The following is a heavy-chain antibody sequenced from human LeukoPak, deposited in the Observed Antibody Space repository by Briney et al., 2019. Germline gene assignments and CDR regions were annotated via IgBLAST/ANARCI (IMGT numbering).Heavy chain of an antibody. CDR1: GFTVSSNY. CDR2: IYSGGST. Sequence: GGSLRLSCAASGFTVSSNYMSWVRQAPGKGLERVSVIYSGGSTYYADSVKGRFTISRDNSKNTLYLQMNSLRAEDTAVYYCARDGDYYDSSGYYYPPLWGQGSLVTVSS. D-gene: IGHD3-22*01. J-gene: IGHJ4*02. CDR3: ARDGDYYDSSGYYYPPL. V-gene: IGHV3-66*01.